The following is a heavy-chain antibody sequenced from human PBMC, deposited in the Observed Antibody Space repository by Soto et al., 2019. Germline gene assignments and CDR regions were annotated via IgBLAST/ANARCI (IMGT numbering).Heavy chain of an antibody. V-gene: IGHV1-3*01. CDR3: ARKTAVAGTVYFDY. CDR2: INAGNGNT. Sequence: ASVKVSCKASGYTFTSYAMHWVRQAPGQRLEWMGWINAGNGNTKYSQKFQGRVTITRDTSASTAYMELSSLRSEDTAVYYCARKTAVAGTVYFDYWGQGTLVTVSS. J-gene: IGHJ4*02. CDR1: GYTFTSYA. D-gene: IGHD6-19*01.